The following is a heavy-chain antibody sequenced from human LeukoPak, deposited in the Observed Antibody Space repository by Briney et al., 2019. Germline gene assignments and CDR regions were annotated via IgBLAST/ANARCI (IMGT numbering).Heavy chain of an antibody. CDR2: IYYSGNT. V-gene: IGHV4-59*04. CDR1: GFTFSSYS. D-gene: IGHD3-10*01. J-gene: IGHJ4*02. CDR3: ARRTEGGYYGSGSYYAEDY. Sequence: PGGSLRLSCAASGFTFSSYSMNWVRQPPGKGLEWIGSIYYSGNTYYSPSLMSRVTISVDTSKNQFSLKLSSVTAADTAVYYCARRTEGGYYGSGSYYAEDYWGQGTLVTVSS.